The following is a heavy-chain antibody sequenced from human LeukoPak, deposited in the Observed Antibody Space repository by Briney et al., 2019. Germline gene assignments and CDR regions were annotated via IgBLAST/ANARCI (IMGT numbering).Heavy chain of an antibody. D-gene: IGHD3-3*01. CDR2: INPNSGGT. V-gene: IGHV1-2*02. J-gene: IGHJ6*02. CDR1: GYTFTGYY. Sequence: ASVKVSCKASGYTFTGYYMHWVRQAPGQGLEWMGWINPNSGGTNYAQKFQGRVTMTRDTSISTAYMELSRLRSDDTAVYYCARAALRSLGGGGMDVWGQGTTVTVSS. CDR3: ARAALRSLGGGGMDV.